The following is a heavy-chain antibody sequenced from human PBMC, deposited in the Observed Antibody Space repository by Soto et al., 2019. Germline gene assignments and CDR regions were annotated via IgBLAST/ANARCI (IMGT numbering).Heavy chain of an antibody. V-gene: IGHV4-59*08. CDR2: IYYSGTA. Sequence: QVQLQESGPGLVKPSETLSLTCTVSGGSLSPNYWTWIRQPPGQGLEWIAYIYYSGTATYNPYLNRRVATSLDTSKDQISQTLRYVTAADTAVYYCARMGAYYQSLDPWGQGTLVTVSS. CDR3: ARMGAYYQSLDP. J-gene: IGHJ5*02. CDR1: GGSLSPNY. D-gene: IGHD3-22*01.